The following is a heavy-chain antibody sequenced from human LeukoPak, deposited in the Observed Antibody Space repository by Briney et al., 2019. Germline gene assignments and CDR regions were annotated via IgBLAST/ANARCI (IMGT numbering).Heavy chain of an antibody. Sequence: PSETLSLTCTVSGGSISSGGYYWSWIRQHPGKGLEWIGYIYYSGSTYYNPSLKSRVTISVDTSKNQFSLKLSSVTAADTAVYYCARDGSPIAAEDAFDIWGQGTMVTVSS. CDR2: IYYSGST. V-gene: IGHV4-31*03. CDR1: GGSISSGGYY. D-gene: IGHD6-13*01. CDR3: ARDGSPIAAEDAFDI. J-gene: IGHJ3*02.